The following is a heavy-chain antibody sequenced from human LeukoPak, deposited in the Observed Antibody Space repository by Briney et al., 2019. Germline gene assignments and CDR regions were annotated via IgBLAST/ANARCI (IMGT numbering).Heavy chain of an antibody. D-gene: IGHD1-26*01. CDR1: RVSISSGGYY. V-gene: IGHV4-31*03. CDR3: ASLFSSGSYRWDFYY. J-gene: IGHJ4*02. Sequence: PLQSLSLTRTVSRVSISSGGYYWSWVRQHPGKGLEWVGYIYYSGSTYYTPSLKRRVTISVDTSKSQFSLKLSCVAAADTGVYYCASLFSSGSYRWDFYYWGQGTPGTVSS. CDR2: IYYSGST.